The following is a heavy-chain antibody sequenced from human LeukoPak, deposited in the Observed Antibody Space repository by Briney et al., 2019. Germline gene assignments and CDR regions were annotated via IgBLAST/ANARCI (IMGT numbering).Heavy chain of an antibody. V-gene: IGHV3-74*01. CDR2: ISSDGSST. D-gene: IGHD1-26*01. Sequence: PGGSLRLSCAASGFTLSTYWMHWVRQVPGKGLVWVSRISSDGSSTTYADSMKGRFTISRGNAKNTLYLQMTSLRAEDTAVYYCAGEYSGSFYLWGQGTLVTVS. CDR1: GFTLSTYW. J-gene: IGHJ4*02. CDR3: AGEYSGSFYL.